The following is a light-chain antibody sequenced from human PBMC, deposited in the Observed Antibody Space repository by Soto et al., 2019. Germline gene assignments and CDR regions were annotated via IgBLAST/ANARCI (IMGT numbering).Light chain of an antibody. Sequence: IVLTQSPAILALSPGDIATLSFRASQSVSSSYLAWYQHKPGQAPRLLIHGASSRVTGIPVRFSGSGSGTDFTLTITRLEPEDFAVYYCQQYQSLTFGGGTKVDIK. CDR2: GAS. J-gene: IGKJ4*01. CDR1: QSVSSSY. V-gene: IGKV3-20*01. CDR3: QQYQSLT.